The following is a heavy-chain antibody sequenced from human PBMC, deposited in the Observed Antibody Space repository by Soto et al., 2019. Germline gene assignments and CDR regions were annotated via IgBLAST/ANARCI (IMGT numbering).Heavy chain of an antibody. CDR2: IIPILGIA. CDR1: GGTFSSYT. D-gene: IGHD6-13*01. J-gene: IGHJ5*02. Sequence: SVKVSCKASGGTFSSYTISWVRQAPGQGLEWMGRIIPILGIANYAQKFQGRVTITADKSTSTAYMELSSLRSDDTAVYYCARGLVQQLGIHWSDPWGQGTLVTVSS. CDR3: ARGLVQQLGIHWSDP. V-gene: IGHV1-69*02.